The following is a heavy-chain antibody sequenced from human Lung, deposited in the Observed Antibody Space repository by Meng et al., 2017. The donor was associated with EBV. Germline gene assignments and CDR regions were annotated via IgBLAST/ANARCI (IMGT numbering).Heavy chain of an antibody. Sequence: QVQLVESGGGVVQPGGSLRLSCAASGFTFSSYGMHWVRQAPGKGLEWVAVISYDGSNKYYADSVKGRFTISRDNSKNTLYLQMNSLRAEDTAVYYCAKDWRFGELLYYFDYWGQGTLVTVSS. CDR2: ISYDGSNK. CDR3: AKDWRFGELLYYFDY. CDR1: GFTFSSYG. D-gene: IGHD3-10*01. V-gene: IGHV3-30*18. J-gene: IGHJ4*02.